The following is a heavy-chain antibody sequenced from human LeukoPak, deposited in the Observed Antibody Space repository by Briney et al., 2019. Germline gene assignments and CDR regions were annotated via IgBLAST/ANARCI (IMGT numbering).Heavy chain of an antibody. D-gene: IGHD5-18*01. J-gene: IGHJ3*02. CDR1: GLTFSDYG. CDR3: AKDLTAMDPDAFDI. Sequence: GGSLRLSCATSGLTFSDYGMHWVRQAPGKGLEWVSAISGSGGSTYYADSVKGRFTISRDNSKNTLYLQMNSLRAEDTAVYYCAKDLTAMDPDAFDIWGQGTMVTVSS. V-gene: IGHV3-23*01. CDR2: ISGSGGST.